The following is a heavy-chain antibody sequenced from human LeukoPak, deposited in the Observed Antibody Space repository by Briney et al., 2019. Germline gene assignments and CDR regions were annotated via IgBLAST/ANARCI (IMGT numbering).Heavy chain of an antibody. J-gene: IGHJ4*02. CDR1: GYSFTSYW. V-gene: IGHV5-51*01. CDR2: IYPGDSDT. D-gene: IGHD5-12*01. Sequence: GESLKISCKGSGYSFTSYWIGWVRQMPGKGLEWMGIIYPGDSDTRYSPSFQGQVTISADKSISTAYLQWSSLKASDTAMYYCASAQYSGYEEYYFDYWGQGTLVTVSS. CDR3: ASAQYSGYEEYYFDY.